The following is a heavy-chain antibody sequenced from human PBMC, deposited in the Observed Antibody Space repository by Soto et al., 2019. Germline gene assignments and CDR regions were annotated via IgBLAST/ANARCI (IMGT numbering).Heavy chain of an antibody. J-gene: IGHJ4*02. Sequence: QRQLQESGPGLVKPSETLSLTCTVSGGSISSRSYYWGWIRQPPGKGLEWIGNIHHSGSTYYSPPLKSRXXIXVXXSNNQFSLKVSSVTATDTAVYYCARQYDGDYVFDYWGQGTLVTVSS. CDR1: GGSISSRSYY. D-gene: IGHD4-17*01. CDR2: IHHSGST. V-gene: IGHV4-39*01. CDR3: ARQYDGDYVFDY.